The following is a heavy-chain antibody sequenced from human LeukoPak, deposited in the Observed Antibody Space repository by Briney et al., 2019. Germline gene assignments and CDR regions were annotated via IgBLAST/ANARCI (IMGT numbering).Heavy chain of an antibody. V-gene: IGHV3-48*02. CDR2: ISSSSDTI. Sequence: TGGSLRLSCAASGFIFSKYSMHWVRQAPGKGLEWGSYISSSSDTIYYADSVKGRFTISRDNAKNSLYLQMNSLRDEDTAVYYCARDGYCSSGSCYGSYDYWGQGTLVTVSS. CDR3: ARDGYCSSGSCYGSYDY. J-gene: IGHJ4*02. CDR1: GFIFSKYS. D-gene: IGHD2-15*01.